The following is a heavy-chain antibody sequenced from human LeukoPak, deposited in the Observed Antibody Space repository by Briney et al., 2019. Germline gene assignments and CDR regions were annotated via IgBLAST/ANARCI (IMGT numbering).Heavy chain of an antibody. V-gene: IGHV3-23*01. D-gene: IGHD2-15*01. Sequence: GGSLRLSCAASGFTFSSYAMSRVRQAPGKGLEWVSAISGSGGSTYYADSVKGRFTISRDNSKNTLYLQMNSLRAEDTAVYYCAKSSCSGGSCYYYYYGMDVWGKGTTVTVSS. CDR1: GFTFSSYA. CDR3: AKSSCSGGSCYYYYYGMDV. J-gene: IGHJ6*04. CDR2: ISGSGGST.